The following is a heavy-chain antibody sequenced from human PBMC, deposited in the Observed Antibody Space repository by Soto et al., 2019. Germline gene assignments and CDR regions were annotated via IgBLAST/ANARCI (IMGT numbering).Heavy chain of an antibody. V-gene: IGHV1-46*01. D-gene: IGHD6-6*01. Sequence: ASVKASCKASGYTFTIYYMHWVLQAPGQGLEWMGIINPSGGSTSYAQKFQDRGTMTRDTSTSTVYMELSSLRSEDTAVYYGARETPSSIAALADWGQGTLGTGPS. CDR2: INPSGGST. CDR3: ARETPSSIAALAD. J-gene: IGHJ4*02. CDR1: GYTFTIYY.